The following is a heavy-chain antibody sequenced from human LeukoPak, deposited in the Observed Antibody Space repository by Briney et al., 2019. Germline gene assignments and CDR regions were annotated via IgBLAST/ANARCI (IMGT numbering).Heavy chain of an antibody. V-gene: IGHV4-4*09. CDR2: IYTRGST. CDR1: GGSISSYY. D-gene: IGHD5-24*01. Sequence: SETLSLTCTVSGGSISSYYWSWIRQPPGKGLEWIGYIYTRGSTNYNPSLKSRVTISVDTSKNQFSLKLSSVTAADTAVYYCAEGMGDYWGQGTLVTVSS. J-gene: IGHJ4*02. CDR3: AEGMGDY.